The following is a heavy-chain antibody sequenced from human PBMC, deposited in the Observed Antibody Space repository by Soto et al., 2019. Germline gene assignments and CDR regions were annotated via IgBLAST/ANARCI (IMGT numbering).Heavy chain of an antibody. D-gene: IGHD6-19*01. CDR3: ARDRIAVAGDAFDI. CDR2: ISAYNGNT. Sequence: ASVKVSCKASGYTFTSYGISWVRQAPGQGLEWMGWISAYNGNTNYAQKLQGRVTMTTDTSTSTAYMGLRSLRSDDTAVYYCARDRIAVAGDAFDIWGQGTMVTVSS. V-gene: IGHV1-18*01. CDR1: GYTFTSYG. J-gene: IGHJ3*02.